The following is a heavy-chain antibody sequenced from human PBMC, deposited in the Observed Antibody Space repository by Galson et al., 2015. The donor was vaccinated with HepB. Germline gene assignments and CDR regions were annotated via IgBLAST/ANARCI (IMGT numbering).Heavy chain of an antibody. V-gene: IGHV3-66*01. Sequence: SLRLSCAASGFTVSSNYMSWVRQAPGKGLEWVSVIYSGGSTYYADSVKGRFTISRDNSKNTLYLQMNSLRAEDTAVYYCARDRITMVRGGGSYYYGMDVWGQGTTVTVSS. CDR2: IYSGGST. D-gene: IGHD3-10*01. CDR1: GFTVSSNY. J-gene: IGHJ6*02. CDR3: ARDRITMVRGGGSYYYGMDV.